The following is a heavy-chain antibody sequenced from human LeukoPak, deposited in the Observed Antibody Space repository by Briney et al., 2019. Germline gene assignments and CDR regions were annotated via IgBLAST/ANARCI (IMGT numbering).Heavy chain of an antibody. CDR1: GFTFSSYW. J-gene: IGHJ4*02. CDR3: AREGYSSGWYYFDS. CDR2: ISSDGSST. Sequence: PGGSLRLSCVVSGFTFSSYWMHWVRQAPGKGLVWVSRISSDGSSTTYADSVKGRFTISRDNAKNTLYLQMNSLRAEDTAVYYCAREGYSSGWYYFDSWGQGTLVTVSS. V-gene: IGHV3-74*01. D-gene: IGHD6-19*01.